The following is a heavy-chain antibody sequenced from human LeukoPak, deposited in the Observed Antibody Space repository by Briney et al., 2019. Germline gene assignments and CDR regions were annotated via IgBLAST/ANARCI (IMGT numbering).Heavy chain of an antibody. CDR3: AREGITIFGVPDY. J-gene: IGHJ4*02. CDR2: ISSSGSTI. Sequence: GGSLRLSCAASGFTFSDYYMSWVRQAPGKGLEWVSYISSSGSTIYYADSVKGRFTISRDNAKNSLYLQMNSLRADDTAVYYCAREGITIFGVPDYWGQGTLVTVSS. D-gene: IGHD3-3*01. CDR1: GFTFSDYY. V-gene: IGHV3-11*04.